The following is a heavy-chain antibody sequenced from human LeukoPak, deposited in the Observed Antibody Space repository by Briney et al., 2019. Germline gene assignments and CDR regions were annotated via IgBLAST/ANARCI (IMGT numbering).Heavy chain of an antibody. V-gene: IGHV4-4*07. CDR3: ARGQRLFGYYYYYMDV. CDR1: GGSISSYY. Sequence: PSETLSLTCTVSGGSISSYYWSWIRQPAGKGLEWIGRIYTSGSTNYNPSLKSRVTMSVDTSKNQFSLNLRSVTAADTAVYYCARGQRLFGYYYYYMDVWGKGSTVTVSS. J-gene: IGHJ6*03. CDR2: IYTSGST. D-gene: IGHD5-12*01.